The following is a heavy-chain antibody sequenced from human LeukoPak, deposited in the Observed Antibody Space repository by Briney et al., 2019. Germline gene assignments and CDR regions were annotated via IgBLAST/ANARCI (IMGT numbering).Heavy chain of an antibody. CDR1: GFTFSSYW. J-gene: IGHJ3*02. D-gene: IGHD4/OR15-4a*01. V-gene: IGHV3-7*04. CDR3: ARADYGDTSDI. Sequence: GGSLSLSCAASGFTFSSYWMSWVRQAPGKGLEWVANINQDGSEKYYVDSLKGRFTISRDNAKNSLYLQMNSLRAEDTAMYYCARADYGDTSDIWGQGTMVTVSS. CDR2: INQDGSEK.